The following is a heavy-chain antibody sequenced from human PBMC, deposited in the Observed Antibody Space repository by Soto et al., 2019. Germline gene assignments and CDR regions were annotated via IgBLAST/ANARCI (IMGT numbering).Heavy chain of an antibody. CDR1: GGTFSSYT. Sequence: QVQLVQSGAEVKKPGSSVKVSCKASGGTFSSYTISWVRQAPGQGLEWMGRIIPILGIANYAQKFQGRVTSTADKSTSTAYMELSSLRSEDTAVYYCARLYCSGGSCYRPFFDYWGQGTLVTVSS. V-gene: IGHV1-69*02. CDR3: ARLYCSGGSCYRPFFDY. D-gene: IGHD2-15*01. J-gene: IGHJ4*02. CDR2: IIPILGIA.